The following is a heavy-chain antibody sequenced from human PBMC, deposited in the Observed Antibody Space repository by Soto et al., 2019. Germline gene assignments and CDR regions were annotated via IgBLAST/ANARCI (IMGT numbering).Heavy chain of an antibody. J-gene: IGHJ6*02. D-gene: IGHD2-2*01. CDR2: ISGSGGST. CDR1: GFPFSIYA. V-gene: IGHV3-23*01. Sequence: GGSLRLSCAASGFPFSIYAMSLVRQSPGKGLEWVSSISGSGGSTYYADSVKGRFTISRDNSKNTLYLQMNSLRAEDTAVYYCAKDQFVPAARYSAYGMDVWGQGTTVTVSS. CDR3: AKDQFVPAARYSAYGMDV.